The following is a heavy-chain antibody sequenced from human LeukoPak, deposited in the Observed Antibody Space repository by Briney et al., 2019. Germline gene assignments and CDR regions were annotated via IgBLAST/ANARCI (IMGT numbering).Heavy chain of an antibody. CDR2: IWFDGSNI. J-gene: IGHJ4*02. Sequence: PGGSLRLSCAASGFNFSSYGMHWVRQAPGKGLEWGTSIWFDGSNIHYADSVKGRVIISRDNSKSALYLQMNSLRAEDTAIYYCARDSLPMAVTGPFDHWGQGALVTVSS. CDR1: GFNFSSYG. V-gene: IGHV3-33*01. D-gene: IGHD6-19*01. CDR3: ARDSLPMAVTGPFDH.